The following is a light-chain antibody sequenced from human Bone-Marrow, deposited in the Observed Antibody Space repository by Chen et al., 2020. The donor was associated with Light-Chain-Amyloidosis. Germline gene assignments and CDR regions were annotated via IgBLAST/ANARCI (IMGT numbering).Light chain of an antibody. CDR3: TTWDDSVDTVM. J-gene: IGLJ3*02. V-gene: IGLV1-44*01. CDR2: RND. CDR1: RSNIGSNP. Sequence: QSVLTQAPSASGTPGQRVTSSCSGGRSNIGSNPVNWYQQFPGTAPRLLIYRNDQRPSGVPDRFSGSKSGTAASLAISGLQSEDEADYYCTTWDDSVDTVMFGGGTKVTVL.